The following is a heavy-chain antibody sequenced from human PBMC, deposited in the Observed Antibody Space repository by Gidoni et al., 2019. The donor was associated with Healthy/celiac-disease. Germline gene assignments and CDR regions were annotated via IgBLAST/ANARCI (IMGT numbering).Heavy chain of an antibody. CDR3: ERERGFGAARCIIDY. CDR1: GGSISSYY. J-gene: IGHJ4*02. D-gene: IGHD6-6*01. Sequence: QVQLQESGPGLVKPSESLSLTCTVSGGSISSYYWCWIRHPPGKGLEWLGYIYYSGSTNYNPSLKSRVTISVDTSKNQFSLKLSSVTAADTAVYYCERERGFGAARCIIDYWGQGTLVTVSS. CDR2: IYYSGST. V-gene: IGHV4-59*01.